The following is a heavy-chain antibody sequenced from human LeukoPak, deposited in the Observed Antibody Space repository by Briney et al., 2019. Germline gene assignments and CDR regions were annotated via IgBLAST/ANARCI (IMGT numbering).Heavy chain of an antibody. CDR3: AKDAYASSGSDGYFQH. CDR1: GFTFSDYY. Sequence: GGSLRLSCAASGFTFSDYYMSWIRQAPGKGLEWVSYISSSGSTIYYADSVKGRFTISRDNAKNSLYPQMSSLRPEDMALYYCAKDAYASSGSDGYFQHWGQGTLVTVSS. CDR2: ISSSGSTI. J-gene: IGHJ1*01. V-gene: IGHV3-11*01. D-gene: IGHD3-16*01.